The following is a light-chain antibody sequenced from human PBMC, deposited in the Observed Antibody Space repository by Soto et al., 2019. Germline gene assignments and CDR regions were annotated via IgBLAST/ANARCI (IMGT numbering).Light chain of an antibody. CDR1: QNILISR. CDR3: QHDAPQSPWT. J-gene: IGKJ1*01. CDR2: KGS. V-gene: IGKV1-5*03. Sequence: DVQMTQSPSTLSASVGDKVTITCRATQNILISRLAWFQQRPGKAPKVLIYKGSTLASGVSSRFSGSGSGTEFTLNISSLQPDDFATYFGQHDAPQSPWTFGKGTRVENK.